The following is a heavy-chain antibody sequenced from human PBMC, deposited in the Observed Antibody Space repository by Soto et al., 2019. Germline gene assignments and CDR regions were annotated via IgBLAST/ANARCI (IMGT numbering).Heavy chain of an antibody. CDR2: IYYTGST. D-gene: IGHD4-17*01. J-gene: IGHJ5*02. CDR1: GGSITSGPYY. Sequence: QVQLQESGPGLVKPSQTLSLTCTVSGGSITSGPYYWSWIRQHPGKGLEWIGYIYYTGSTYSNPSLESRITMSVETSKNQFSLKLRSVTAADTAVYYCARLFGDYVGGFDPWGQGTLVTVSS. V-gene: IGHV4-31*03. CDR3: ARLFGDYVGGFDP.